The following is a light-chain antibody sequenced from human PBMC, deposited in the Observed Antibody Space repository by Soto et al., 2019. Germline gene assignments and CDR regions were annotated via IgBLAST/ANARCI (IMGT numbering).Light chain of an antibody. V-gene: IGKV1-27*01. J-gene: IGKJ1*01. CDR3: QKYNKAPWK. CDR2: GTS. Sequence: DIQMTQSPPSLSASVGDSVTITCRASQGIEGFLAWYQQKPGTAPKLLVYGTSTLQVGVPSRFSGSGWGTDFTRTISSVQPEDVATYYWQKYNKAPWKFGQGTKV. CDR1: QGIEGF.